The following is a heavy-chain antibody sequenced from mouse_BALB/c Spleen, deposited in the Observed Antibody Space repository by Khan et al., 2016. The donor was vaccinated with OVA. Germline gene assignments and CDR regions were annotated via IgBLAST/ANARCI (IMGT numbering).Heavy chain of an antibody. D-gene: IGHD2-14*01. V-gene: IGHV2-6-4*01. CDR1: GFSLSRYN. Sequence: QMQLEESGPGLVAPSQSLSITCTVSGFSLSRYNIHWVRQPPGKGLEWLGMIWGGGGTDYNSTLKSRLNISKDNSKSQVFLKMNSLQTDDTAMYXCARAYYRYDGYYAMDYWGQGTSVTVSS. CDR3: ARAYYRYDGYYAMDY. J-gene: IGHJ4*01. CDR2: IWGGGGT.